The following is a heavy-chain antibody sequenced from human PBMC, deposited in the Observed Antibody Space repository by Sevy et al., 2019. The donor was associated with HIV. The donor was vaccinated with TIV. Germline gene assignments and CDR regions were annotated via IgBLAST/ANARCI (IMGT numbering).Heavy chain of an antibody. CDR2: INSEGSFT. CDR1: GFTFSNYW. D-gene: IGHD2-2*01. Sequence: GGSLRLSCAASGFTFSNYWMHWVRQVPGKGLAWVARINSEGSFTSYADVVKGRFTISRDNANNTLHLQMKSLRAEDTAVYYCVRYQYHYGMDVWGQGTTVTVSS. V-gene: IGHV3-74*01. CDR3: VRYQYHYGMDV. J-gene: IGHJ6*02.